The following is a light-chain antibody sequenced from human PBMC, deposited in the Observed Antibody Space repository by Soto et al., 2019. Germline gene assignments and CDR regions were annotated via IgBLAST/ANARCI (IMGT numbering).Light chain of an antibody. J-gene: IGKJ5*01. CDR1: QSVNNRY. CDR2: DAS. Sequence: EIVLTQSPGTLSLSPGERATLSCRASQSVNNRYLAWFQQKPGQAPRLLIYDASNRATGIPARFSGSGSGTDFTLTINSLQPDDIATYYCQNYDSDPITFGQGTRLEIK. CDR3: QNYDSDPIT. V-gene: IGKV3-20*01.